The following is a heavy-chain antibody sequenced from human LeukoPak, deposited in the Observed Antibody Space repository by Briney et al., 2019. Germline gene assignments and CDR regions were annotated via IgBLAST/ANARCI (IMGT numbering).Heavy chain of an antibody. CDR2: INHSGST. D-gene: IGHD5-24*01. CDR3: ARGDGYNFDY. V-gene: IGHV4-34*01. J-gene: IGHJ4*02. Sequence: SETLSLTCAVYGGSFSGYYWSWIRQPPGKGLEWIGEINHSGSTNYNPSLKSRVTISVDTSKNQFSLKLSSVTAADTAVYYCARGDGYNFDYWGQGTLVTVSS. CDR1: GGSFSGYY.